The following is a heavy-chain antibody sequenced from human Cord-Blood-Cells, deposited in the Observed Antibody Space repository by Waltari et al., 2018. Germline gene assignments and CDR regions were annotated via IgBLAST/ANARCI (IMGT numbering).Heavy chain of an antibody. CDR3: ARAQPSGYDDY. J-gene: IGHJ4*02. D-gene: IGHD5-12*01. CDR1: GCSFSRHA. V-gene: IGHV1-69*06. Sequence: QVHLVQSGAEVKKPGSSEKVFCKASGCSFSRHAISWVRQAPGQVLEWMGGIIPSFGTANYAQKFQGRVTITADKSTSTAYMELSSLRSEDTAVYYCARAQPSGYDDYWGQGTLVTVSS. CDR2: IIPSFGTA.